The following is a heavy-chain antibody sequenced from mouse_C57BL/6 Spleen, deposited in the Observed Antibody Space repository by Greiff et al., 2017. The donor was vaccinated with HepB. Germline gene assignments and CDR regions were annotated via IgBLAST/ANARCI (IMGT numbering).Heavy chain of an antibody. V-gene: IGHV14-4*01. CDR2: IDPENGDT. CDR1: GFNFKDDY. Sequence: VQLQQSGAELVRPGASVKLSCTASGFNFKDDYMHWVKQRPEQGLEWIGWIDPENGDTEYASKFQGKATITADTSSNTAYLQLSSLTSEDTAVYYCSTGGTTVAYWGQGTLVTVSA. J-gene: IGHJ3*01. D-gene: IGHD1-1*01. CDR3: STGGTTVAY.